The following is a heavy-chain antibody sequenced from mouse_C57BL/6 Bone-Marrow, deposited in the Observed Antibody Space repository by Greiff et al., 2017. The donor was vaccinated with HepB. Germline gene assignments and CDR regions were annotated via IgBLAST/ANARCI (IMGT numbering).Heavy chain of an antibody. Sequence: QVQLQQPGAELVRPGTSVKLSCKASGYTFTSYWMHWVKQRPGQGLEWIGVIDPSDSYTNYNQKFKGKATLTVDTSSSTAYMQLSSLTSEDSAVYYCARRYYKDAMDYWGQGTSVTVSS. CDR3: ARRYYKDAMDY. J-gene: IGHJ4*01. CDR1: GYTFTSYW. V-gene: IGHV1-59*01. D-gene: IGHD2-12*01. CDR2: IDPSDSYT.